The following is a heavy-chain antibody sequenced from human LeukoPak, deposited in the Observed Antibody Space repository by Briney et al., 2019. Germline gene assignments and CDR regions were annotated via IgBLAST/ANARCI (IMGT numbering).Heavy chain of an antibody. Sequence: WASVKVSCKASGYTFTSYDINGVRQAPGQGLECMGWMNPNSGNTGYAQKFQGRVTMTRNTSISTAYMELSSLRSEDTAVYYCARVSSGSYALWDRTKNWFDPWGQGTLVTVSS. CDR2: MNPNSGNT. J-gene: IGHJ5*02. D-gene: IGHD3-10*01. V-gene: IGHV1-8*01. CDR3: ARVSSGSYALWDRTKNWFDP. CDR1: GYTFTSYD.